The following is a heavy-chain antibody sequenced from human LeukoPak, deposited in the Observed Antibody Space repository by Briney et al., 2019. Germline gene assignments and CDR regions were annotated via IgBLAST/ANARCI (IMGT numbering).Heavy chain of an antibody. Sequence: ASVKVSCKASGYTFTYYDINWVRQATGQGLEWMGWMNPHNGNTGYAQKFQGTVTMTRDTSISTAYMELSSLRSEDTAVYYCVRVVIDSSGSYYSFFDYWGQGTLVIVSS. D-gene: IGHD3-22*01. V-gene: IGHV1-8*01. CDR2: MNPHNGNT. CDR3: VRVVIDSSGSYYSFFDY. J-gene: IGHJ4*02. CDR1: GYTFTYYD.